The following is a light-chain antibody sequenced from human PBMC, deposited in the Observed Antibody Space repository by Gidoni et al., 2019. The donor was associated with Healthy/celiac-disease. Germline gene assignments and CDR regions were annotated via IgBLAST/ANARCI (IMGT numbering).Light chain of an antibody. V-gene: IGLV2-14*01. CDR2: DVS. Sequence: QSALTQPASVSGSPGQSITISCTGTSSDVGGYNYVSWYQQHPGKAPKLMIYDVSTRPSVVSNRFSGSKSGNTASLTISGLQAEDEADYYCSSYTSSSTLGVVFGGGTKLTVL. J-gene: IGLJ2*01. CDR1: SSDVGGYNY. CDR3: SSYTSSSTLGVV.